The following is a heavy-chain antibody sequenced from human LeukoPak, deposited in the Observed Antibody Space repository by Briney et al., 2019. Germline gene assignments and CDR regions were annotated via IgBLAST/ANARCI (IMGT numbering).Heavy chain of an antibody. CDR1: GDTVSSNSTA. CDR3: ARGGSGLDY. V-gene: IGHV6-1*01. Sequence: SQTLSLTCVISGDTVSSNSTAWNWIRQSPSRGLEWQGRTYYRSKWYNDYAVSVESRITINPDPSKNQFSLQLNSVTPEDTAMYYCARGGSGLDYWGQGTLVTVSS. CDR2: TYYRSKWYN. J-gene: IGHJ4*02. D-gene: IGHD3-10*01.